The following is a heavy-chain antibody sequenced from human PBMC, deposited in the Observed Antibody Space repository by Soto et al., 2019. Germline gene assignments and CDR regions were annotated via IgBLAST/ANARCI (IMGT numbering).Heavy chain of an antibody. CDR2: INPKSGGT. CDR3: ARDRCTTAKCYTHHLDV. J-gene: IGHJ6*02. Sequence: QVQLVQSGAEVKKPGASVKVSCKASGYSFTDYHIHWVRQAPGQGLEWLGRINPKSGGTSTAQKFQGWVTMTTDTSISTASMELTRLTSDDTAVYYCARDRCTTAKCYTHHLDVWGQGTTVIVSS. D-gene: IGHD2-8*01. CDR1: GYSFTDYH. V-gene: IGHV1-2*04.